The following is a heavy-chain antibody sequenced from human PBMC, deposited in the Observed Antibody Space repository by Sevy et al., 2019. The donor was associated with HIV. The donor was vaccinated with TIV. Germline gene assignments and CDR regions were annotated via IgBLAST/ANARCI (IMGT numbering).Heavy chain of an antibody. CDR1: GGSVSSSSYY. J-gene: IGHJ2*01. D-gene: IGHD6-19*01. V-gene: IGHV4-39*01. Sequence: SETLSLTCTVSGGSVSSSSYYWGWIRQPPGKGLEWIGSLYNSGSTAYNPSLKSRVTISVDTSKNQFSLKLRSLTAADTAVYFCATPRGTGWYEGPGGYFDFWGRGSLVTVSS. CDR3: ATPRGTGWYEGPGGYFDF. CDR2: LYNSGST.